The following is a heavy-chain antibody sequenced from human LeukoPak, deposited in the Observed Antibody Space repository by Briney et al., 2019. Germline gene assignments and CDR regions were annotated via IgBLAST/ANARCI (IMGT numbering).Heavy chain of an antibody. CDR1: GFTFSSYS. CDR3: ARDPPFTYSSSPAFDI. CDR2: ISSSSSTI. J-gene: IGHJ3*02. V-gene: IGHV3-48*04. Sequence: GGSMRLSCAASGFTFSSYSMNWVRQAPGKGLEWVSYISSSSSTIYYADSVKGRFTISRDNAKNSLYLQMNSLRAEDTAVYYCARDPPFTYSSSPAFDIWGQGTIVTVSS. D-gene: IGHD6-13*01.